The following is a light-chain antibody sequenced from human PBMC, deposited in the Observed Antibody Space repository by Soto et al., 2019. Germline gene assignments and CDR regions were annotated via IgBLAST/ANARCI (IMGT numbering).Light chain of an antibody. V-gene: IGKV1-27*01. CDR1: QGISNY. CDR2: AAS. J-gene: IGKJ4*01. Sequence: DIQMTQSPSSLSASIGDRVTITCRASQGISNYLAWYQQKPGKVPKLLIYAASTLQSGVPSRFSGSGSGTDFTLTISSLQPEDVATYYCQKYNSAPALTFGGGTKVDIK. CDR3: QKYNSAPALT.